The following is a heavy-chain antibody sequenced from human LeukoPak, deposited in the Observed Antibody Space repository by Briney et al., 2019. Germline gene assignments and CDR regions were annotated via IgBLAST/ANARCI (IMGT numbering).Heavy chain of an antibody. J-gene: IGHJ6*02. V-gene: IGHV3-48*03. CDR2: ISSSGSTI. Sequence: GGSLRFSCAASGFTFSSYEMNWVRQAPGKGLEWVSYISSSGSTIYYADSVKGRFTISRDNAKNSLYLQMNSLRAEDTAVYYCARDHGDYYYYGMDVWGQGTTVTVSS. CDR3: ARDHGDYYYYGMDV. CDR1: GFTFSSYE. D-gene: IGHD4-17*01.